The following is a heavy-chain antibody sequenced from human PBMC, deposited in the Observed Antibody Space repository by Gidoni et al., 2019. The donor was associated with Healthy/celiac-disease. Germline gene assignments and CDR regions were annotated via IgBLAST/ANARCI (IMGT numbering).Heavy chain of an antibody. CDR1: GYTFTSYA. V-gene: IGHV1-3*01. J-gene: IGHJ1*01. D-gene: IGHD3-22*01. Sequence: QVQLVQSGVEVKKPGASVKVSCKASGYTFTSYAMHWVRQAPGQRLEWMGWINAGNGNTQYSQKFQGRVTITRDTSASTAYMELSSLRSEDTAVYYCARPHSQYYYDSSGYFQHWGQGTLVTVSS. CDR2: INAGNGNT. CDR3: ARPHSQYYYDSSGYFQH.